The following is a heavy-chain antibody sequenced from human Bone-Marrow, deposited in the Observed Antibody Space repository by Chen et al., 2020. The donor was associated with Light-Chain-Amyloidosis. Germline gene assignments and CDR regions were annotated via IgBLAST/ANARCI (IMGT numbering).Heavy chain of an antibody. V-gene: IGHV1-2*02. D-gene: IGHD6-6*01. CDR3: AREKYSSSSRRWFDP. CDR2: INPNSGGT. J-gene: IGHJ5*02. CDR1: VYTFTNYH. Sequence: QVQLVQAGAAVKNPGASVNVSCKASVYTFTNYHVNWVRQAPGQGLEWMGWINPNSGGTNYEQKFQDRVTMTRDTSISTAYMELSRLRSDDTALYYCAREKYSSSSRRWFDPWGQGTLVTVSS.